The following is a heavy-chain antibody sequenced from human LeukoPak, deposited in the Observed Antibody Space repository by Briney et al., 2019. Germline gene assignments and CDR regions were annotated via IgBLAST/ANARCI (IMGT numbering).Heavy chain of an antibody. CDR1: GFSFSSYG. D-gene: IGHD1-26*01. Sequence: PGGSLRLSCAASGFSFSSYGMSWVRQAPGKGLEWVSAISSTGGTTYYADSVKGRFTISRDNSKNTLYLQMNSLRAEDTAVYYCAKWTGYYDQINNWGQGTLVTVSS. CDR3: AKWTGYYDQINN. CDR2: ISSTGGTT. J-gene: IGHJ4*02. V-gene: IGHV3-23*01.